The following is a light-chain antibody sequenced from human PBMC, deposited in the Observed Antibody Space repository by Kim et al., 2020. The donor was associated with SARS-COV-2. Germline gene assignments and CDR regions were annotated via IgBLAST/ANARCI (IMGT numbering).Light chain of an antibody. CDR1: QSVSRS. J-gene: IGKJ1*01. V-gene: IGKV3-11*01. Sequence: LSPGERATLSCRASQSVSRSLVWYQQKPGQALRLVISNASDRATGISARFSGSGSGTEFTLTISSLEPGDFAVYYCQQSDNWPWTFGQGTKVDIK. CDR3: QQSDNWPWT. CDR2: NAS.